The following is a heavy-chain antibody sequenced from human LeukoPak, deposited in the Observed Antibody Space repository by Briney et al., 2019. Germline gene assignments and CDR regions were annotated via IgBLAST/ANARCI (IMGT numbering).Heavy chain of an antibody. J-gene: IGHJ4*02. V-gene: IGHV3-23*01. D-gene: IGHD1-26*01. CDR1: GFGFTNYA. Sequence: GGSLRLSCVASGFGFTNYAMSWVRQAPGKGLEWVSAISDSGDNTYCADSVKGRFTISRDNSDNTLYLQMYSLRAEDTAVYYCAKDRGGSYFDFDYWGRGTLVTVSS. CDR3: AKDRGGSYFDFDY. CDR2: ISDSGDNT.